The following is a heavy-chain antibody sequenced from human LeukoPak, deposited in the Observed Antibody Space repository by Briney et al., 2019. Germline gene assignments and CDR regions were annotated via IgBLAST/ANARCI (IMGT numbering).Heavy chain of an antibody. CDR3: AGGATPGRYHFDY. D-gene: IGHD1-14*01. J-gene: IGHJ4*02. Sequence: PGGSLRLSCVASGFTFSNYAMIWVRQAPGKGPQWVSVISAGGVSLFSGSGSAAYYADSVGGRFTISRDNSKNTLYLQMNSLRADDTAVYYCAGGATPGRYHFDYWGQGTLVTVSS. V-gene: IGHV3-23*01. CDR1: GFTFSNYA. CDR2: ISAGGVSLFSGSGSAA.